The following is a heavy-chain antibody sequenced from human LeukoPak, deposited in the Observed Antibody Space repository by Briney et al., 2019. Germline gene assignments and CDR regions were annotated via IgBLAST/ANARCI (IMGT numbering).Heavy chain of an antibody. D-gene: IGHD6-13*01. V-gene: IGHV3-7*01. CDR3: ARAKQQLVPYYFDY. Sequence: GGSLRLSCAASGFTFSSYWMSWVRQAPGKGLEWVANIKQDGSEKYYVDSVKGRFTISRDNAKNSLYLQMNSLRAEDTAVYYCARAKQQLVPYYFDYWGQGTLVTVSS. J-gene: IGHJ4*02. CDR1: GFTFSSYW. CDR2: IKQDGSEK.